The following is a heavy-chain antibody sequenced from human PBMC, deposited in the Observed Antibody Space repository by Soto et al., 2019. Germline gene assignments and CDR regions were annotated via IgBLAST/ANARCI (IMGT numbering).Heavy chain of an antibody. CDR2: VNSDGSIT. CDR1: GFTFSSYW. Sequence: GGSLRLSCAASGFTFSSYWIHWVRQAPWKGLVWVSRVNSDGSITNSEDAVKGRFTISRDNTKNTLYLQIDGPRAEDTAVYHCARVGATTWYWGQGTLVTVSS. CDR3: ARVGATTWY. J-gene: IGHJ4*02. D-gene: IGHD1-26*01. V-gene: IGHV3-74*01.